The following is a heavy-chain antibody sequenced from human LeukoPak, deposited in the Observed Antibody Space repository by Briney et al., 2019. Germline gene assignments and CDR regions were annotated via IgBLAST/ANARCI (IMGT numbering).Heavy chain of an antibody. CDR2: ISAYKGNT. V-gene: IGHV1-18*01. CDR1: GYTFTSYG. D-gene: IGHD4-11*01. CDR3: ARDTPNDYSGMKSYGMDV. Sequence: ASVKVSCKASGYTFTSYGISWVRQAPGQGLEWMGWISAYKGNTNYAQKLQGRVTMTTDTSTSTAYMELRSLRSDDTAVYYCARDTPNDYSGMKSYGMDVWGQGTTVTVSS. J-gene: IGHJ6*02.